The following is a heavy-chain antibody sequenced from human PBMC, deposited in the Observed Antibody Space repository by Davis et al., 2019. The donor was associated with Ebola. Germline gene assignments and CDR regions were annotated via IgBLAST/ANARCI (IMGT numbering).Heavy chain of an antibody. J-gene: IGHJ3*02. CDR2: VIPSLDVS. D-gene: IGHD5-12*01. V-gene: IGHV1-69*02. CDR3: TTPGGQDSGYDVFDI. Sequence: SVKVSCKASGGTFSTYTISWVRQAPGQGLEWMGRVIPSLDVSDYAQKFQGRVTVTRDTSTTTVYMDLSSLRSEDTALYYCTTPGGQDSGYDVFDIWGQGTMVTVSS. CDR1: GGTFSTYT.